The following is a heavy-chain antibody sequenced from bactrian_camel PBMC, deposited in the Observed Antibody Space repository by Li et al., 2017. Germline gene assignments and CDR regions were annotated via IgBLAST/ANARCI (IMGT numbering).Heavy chain of an antibody. D-gene: IGHD2*01. CDR3: ATDLRRSYSGDDYGPGYNY. J-gene: IGHJ4*01. CDR2: ISSSGSTT. V-gene: IGHV3S40*01. Sequence: VQLVESGGGLVQPGGSLRLSCAASGLTFSNYAMAWVRQVSGKGLEWVSAISSSGSTTHYRDSVKGRFTISRDNAKNTVYLQINSLKSEDTALYYCATDLRRSYSGDDYGPGYNYWGQGTQVTVS. CDR1: GLTFSNYA.